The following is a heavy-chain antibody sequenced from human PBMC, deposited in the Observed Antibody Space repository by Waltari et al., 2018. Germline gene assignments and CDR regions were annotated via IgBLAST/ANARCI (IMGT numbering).Heavy chain of an antibody. J-gene: IGHJ4*02. CDR1: GDSISTTSNY. D-gene: IGHD3-22*01. V-gene: IGHV4-39*01. Sequence: QLQLQESGPGLVKPSEPLSLTCTVSGDSISTTSNYWGWIRQAPGKGLEWVGFSHSSGSTYYNPSLKSRVTLSVETSKNQFALRLTSVTAADTAVYYCARPANFYYDRGGYDYWGQGTLVTVSS. CDR3: ARPANFYYDRGGYDY. CDR2: SHSSGST.